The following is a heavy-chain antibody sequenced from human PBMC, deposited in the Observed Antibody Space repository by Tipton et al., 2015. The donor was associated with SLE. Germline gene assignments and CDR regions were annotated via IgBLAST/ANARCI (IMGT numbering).Heavy chain of an antibody. CDR3: AGSGYLYAFDI. Sequence: TLSLTCTVSGGSISSYYWSWIRQPPGKGLEWIGFIYYSGSTNYNPSLKSRVTISVDTSKNQFPLKLSSVTAADTAVYYCAGSGYLYAFDIWGQGTMVTVSS. D-gene: IGHD3-22*01. J-gene: IGHJ3*02. CDR1: GGSISSYY. V-gene: IGHV4-59*12. CDR2: IYYSGST.